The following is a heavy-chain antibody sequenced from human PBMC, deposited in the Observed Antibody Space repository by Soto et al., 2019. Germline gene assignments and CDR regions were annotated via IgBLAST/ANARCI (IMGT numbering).Heavy chain of an antibody. J-gene: IGHJ4*02. D-gene: IGHD3-22*01. Sequence: ASETLSLTCAVYGGSFSGYYWSWIRQPPGKGLEWIGEINHSGSTNYNPSLKSRVTISVDTSKNQFSLKLSSVTAADTAVYYCARGASGYDDSSGYYSPYYFDYWGQGTLVTVYS. CDR3: ARGASGYDDSSGYYSPYYFDY. CDR1: GGSFSGYY. CDR2: INHSGST. V-gene: IGHV4-34*01.